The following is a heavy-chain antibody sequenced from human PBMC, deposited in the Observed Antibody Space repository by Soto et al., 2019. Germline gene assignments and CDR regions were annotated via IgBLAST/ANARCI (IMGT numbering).Heavy chain of an antibody. J-gene: IGHJ5*02. V-gene: IGHV4-59*01. D-gene: IGHD6-19*01. CDR3: ARDRGGWYEGGEYNWFEP. CDR2: IYYGGGT. Sequence: SETLSLTCTVSGGSIRIYYWSWIRQPRGKVLEWIGYIYYGGGTNYNPSLKRRVTISVDTSKPQFSLTLRSVTAADTAVYYCARDRGGWYEGGEYNWFEPWGQGTLVTVSS. CDR1: GGSIRIYY.